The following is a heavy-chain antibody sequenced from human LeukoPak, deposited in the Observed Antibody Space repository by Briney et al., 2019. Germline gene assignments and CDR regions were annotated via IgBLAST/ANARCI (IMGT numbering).Heavy chain of an antibody. CDR1: GGSISSYY. Sequence: SETLSLTCTVSGGSISSYYWSWIRQPAGKGLEWIGRIYTGGSTNYNPSLKSRVTMSVDTSKNQFSLKLSSVTAADTAVYYCAGTGYSSSWYSGRYFDYWGQGTLVTVSS. V-gene: IGHV4-4*07. CDR2: IYTGGST. D-gene: IGHD6-13*01. CDR3: AGTGYSSSWYSGRYFDY. J-gene: IGHJ4*02.